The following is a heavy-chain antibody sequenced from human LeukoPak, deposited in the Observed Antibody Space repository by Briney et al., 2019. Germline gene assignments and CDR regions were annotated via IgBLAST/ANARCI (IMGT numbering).Heavy chain of an antibody. Sequence: ASVKVSCKASGYTFTGYYMHWVRQAPGQGLEWMGWINPNSGGTNYAQKFQGWVTVTRDTSISTAYMELSRLRSDDTAIYYCARLPRNYGDYVAYWGQGTLVTVSS. CDR3: ARLPRNYGDYVAY. J-gene: IGHJ4*02. V-gene: IGHV1-2*04. CDR2: INPNSGGT. CDR1: GYTFTGYY. D-gene: IGHD4-17*01.